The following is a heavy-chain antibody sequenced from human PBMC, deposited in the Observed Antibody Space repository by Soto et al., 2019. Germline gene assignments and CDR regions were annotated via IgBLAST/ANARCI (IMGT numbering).Heavy chain of an antibody. V-gene: IGHV5-51*01. Sequence: VASLTISCKVSGYNFAGYWIAWVRQMPGKGPELMGIIYPSDSDTRYRPSFQGQVTISADKSISSAYLQWSSLRASDTAMYYCARGGVSTRTFDYWGQGTPVTVSS. CDR1: GYNFAGYW. CDR3: ARGGVSTRTFDY. D-gene: IGHD3-3*01. CDR2: IYPSDSDT. J-gene: IGHJ4*02.